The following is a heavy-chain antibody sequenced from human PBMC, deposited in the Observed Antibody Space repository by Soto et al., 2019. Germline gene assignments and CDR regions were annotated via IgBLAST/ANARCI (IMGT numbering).Heavy chain of an antibody. D-gene: IGHD3-22*01. Sequence: ASVKVSCKASGYTFTSYGISWVRQAPGQGLEWMGWISAYNGNTNYAQKLQGRVTMTTDTSTSTAYMELRSLRSDDTAVYYCARDIGRYYYDSSGYPIYFDYWGQGT. V-gene: IGHV1-18*01. CDR3: ARDIGRYYYDSSGYPIYFDY. CDR2: ISAYNGNT. J-gene: IGHJ4*02. CDR1: GYTFTSYG.